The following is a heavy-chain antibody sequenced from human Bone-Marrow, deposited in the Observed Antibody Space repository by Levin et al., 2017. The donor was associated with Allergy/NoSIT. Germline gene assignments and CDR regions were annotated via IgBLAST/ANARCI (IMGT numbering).Heavy chain of an antibody. Sequence: GESLKISCKASKYTFTDYHIHWVRQAPGQGLEWMGWINPNSGGTNYAQKFPGRVIMTRDTSISTAYMVLSRLRSDDTAVYYCARDQGSIVGRLDYYYGMDVWGLGTTVTVSS. CDR2: INPNSGGT. CDR1: KYTFTDYH. D-gene: IGHD6-6*01. CDR3: ARDQGSIVGRLDYYYGMDV. J-gene: IGHJ6*02. V-gene: IGHV1-2*02.